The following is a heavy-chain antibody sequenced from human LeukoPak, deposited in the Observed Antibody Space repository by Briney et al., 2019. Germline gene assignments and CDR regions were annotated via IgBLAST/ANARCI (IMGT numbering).Heavy chain of an antibody. D-gene: IGHD3-3*01. CDR3: ARGELRFKEFDY. Sequence: ASAKVSCKASGYTFTSYYMHWVRQAPGQGLEWMGIINPSGGSTSYAQKFQGRVTMTRDTSTSTVYMELSSLSSEDTAVYYCARGELRFKEFDYWGQGTLVTVSS. CDR1: GYTFTSYY. V-gene: IGHV1-46*01. J-gene: IGHJ4*02. CDR2: INPSGGST.